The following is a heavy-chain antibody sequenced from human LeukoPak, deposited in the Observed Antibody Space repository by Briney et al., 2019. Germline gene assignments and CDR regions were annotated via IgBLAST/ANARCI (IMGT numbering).Heavy chain of an antibody. CDR2: IWYDGSNK. CDR3: AKSSGYYPEY. D-gene: IGHD3-22*01. V-gene: IGHV3-33*06. Sequence: GGSLRLSCAASGFTFSSYGMHWVRQAPGKGLEWVALIWYDGSNKYYADSVKGRLTISRDNSKNTLYLQMNSLRAEDTAVYYCAKSSGYYPEYWGQGTLVTVSS. J-gene: IGHJ4*02. CDR1: GFTFSSYG.